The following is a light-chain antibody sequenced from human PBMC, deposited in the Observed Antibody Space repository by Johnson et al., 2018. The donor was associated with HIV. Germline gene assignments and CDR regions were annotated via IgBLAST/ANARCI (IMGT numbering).Light chain of an antibody. CDR2: DNN. Sequence: QSVLTQPPSVSAAPGQKVTISCSGSSSNIGNNYVSWYQQLPGTAPKLLIYDNNKRPSGIPDRFSGSRSGTSATLGITGLQTGDEADYDCGTWGSSLRTGFLGTGTKVTVL. CDR1: SSNIGNNY. V-gene: IGLV1-51*01. J-gene: IGLJ1*01. CDR3: GTWGSSLRTGF.